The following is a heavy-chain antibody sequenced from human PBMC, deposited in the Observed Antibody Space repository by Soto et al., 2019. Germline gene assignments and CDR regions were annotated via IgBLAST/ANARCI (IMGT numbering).Heavy chain of an antibody. CDR3: AKDFAIVVVPAASVFDY. D-gene: IGHD2-2*01. J-gene: IGHJ4*02. V-gene: IGHV3-23*01. Sequence: GGSLRLSCAASGFAFSTYAMSWVRQAPGKGLEWVASVSVRDGRTFYADTVKGRFTVSRDNSENTMYLQMNSLRAEDTAFYYFAKDFAIVVVPAASVFDYWGQGTLVTVSS. CDR1: GFAFSTYA. CDR2: VSVRDGRT.